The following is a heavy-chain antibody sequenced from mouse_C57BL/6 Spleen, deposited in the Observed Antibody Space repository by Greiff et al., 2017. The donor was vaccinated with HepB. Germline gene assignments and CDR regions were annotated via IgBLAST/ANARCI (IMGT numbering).Heavy chain of an antibody. J-gene: IGHJ2*01. CDR3: AIDYGSTGYFGY. D-gene: IGHD1-1*01. CDR1: GYAFSSSW. CDR2: IYPGDGDT. Sequence: QVQLQQSGPELVKPGASVKISCKASGYAFSSSWMNWVKQRPGKGLEWIGRIYPGDGDTNYNGKFKGKATLTADKSSSTAYMQRSSLTSEDSAVYFCAIDYGSTGYFGYWGQGTTLTGSS. V-gene: IGHV1-82*01.